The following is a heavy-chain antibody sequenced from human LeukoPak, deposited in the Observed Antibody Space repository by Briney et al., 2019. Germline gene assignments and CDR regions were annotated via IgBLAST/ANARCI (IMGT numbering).Heavy chain of an antibody. D-gene: IGHD6-13*01. Sequence: PSETLSLTCTVSGGSISSYYWSWIRQPPGKGLEWIGYIYYSGSTNYNPSLKSRVTISVDTSKNQFSLKLNSVTAADTAVYYCAREGIAAAEGTFDIWGRGTMVTVSS. CDR1: GGSISSYY. J-gene: IGHJ3*02. CDR3: AREGIAAAEGTFDI. CDR2: IYYSGST. V-gene: IGHV4-59*12.